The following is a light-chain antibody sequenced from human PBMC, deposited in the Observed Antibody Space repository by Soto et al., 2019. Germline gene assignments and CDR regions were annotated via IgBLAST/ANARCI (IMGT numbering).Light chain of an antibody. CDR1: SSDVGIYNL. Sequence: QSALTQPASVSGSPGQSITISCTGTSSDVGIYNLVSWYQHHPGKAPKLLIYDVTKRPSGVSTRFSGSRSGNSASLTISGLQAEEDADYSCCSYASSTTLFGGGTKLTVL. CDR3: CSYASSTTL. V-gene: IGLV2-23*02. J-gene: IGLJ2*01. CDR2: DVT.